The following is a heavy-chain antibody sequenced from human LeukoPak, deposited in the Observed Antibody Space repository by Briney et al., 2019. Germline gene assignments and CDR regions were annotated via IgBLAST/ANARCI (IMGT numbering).Heavy chain of an antibody. CDR3: SGYDTVAFDI. J-gene: IGHJ3*02. Sequence: SETLSLTCTVSGGSISSFDYYWGWIRQPPGKGLEWIATIYYSGSTYYNPSLKSRVTISVDTSKNQFSLKLSSVTAADTAVYYCSGYDTVAFDIWGQGTMVTVSS. CDR1: GGSISSFDYY. CDR2: IYYSGST. V-gene: IGHV4-39*01. D-gene: IGHD5-12*01.